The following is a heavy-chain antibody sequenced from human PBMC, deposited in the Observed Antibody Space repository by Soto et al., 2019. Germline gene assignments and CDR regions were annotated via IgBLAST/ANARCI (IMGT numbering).Heavy chain of an antibody. Sequence: ESGGGVVQPGRSLRLSCAASGFTFSSYGMHWVRQAPGKGLEWVAVISYDGSNKYYADSVKGRFTISRDNSKNTLYLQMNSLRAEDTAVYYCAKDRRVYCSGGSCYPDAFDIWGQGTMVTVSS. CDR1: GFTFSSYG. V-gene: IGHV3-30*18. CDR3: AKDRRVYCSGGSCYPDAFDI. D-gene: IGHD2-15*01. CDR2: ISYDGSNK. J-gene: IGHJ3*02.